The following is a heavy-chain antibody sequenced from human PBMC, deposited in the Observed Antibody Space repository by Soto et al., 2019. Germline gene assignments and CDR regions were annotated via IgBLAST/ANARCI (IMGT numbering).Heavy chain of an antibody. CDR3: AIGGGQIYYKGLDV. V-gene: IGHV3-48*04. J-gene: IGHJ6*02. D-gene: IGHD3-10*01. CDR2: ISGTGDTK. Sequence: GGSLRLSCAASGFIFGSYSMSWVRQAPGKALECVAYISGTGDTKYYADSVTGRFTISRDNPKNSLYLQMNSLRPEDAAVYYCAIGGGQIYYKGLDVWGQGTTVTVSS. CDR1: GFIFGSYS.